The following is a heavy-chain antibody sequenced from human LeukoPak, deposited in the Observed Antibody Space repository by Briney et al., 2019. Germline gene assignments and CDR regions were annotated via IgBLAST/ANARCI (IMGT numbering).Heavy chain of an antibody. CDR1: DGSFSAYY. Sequence: PSETLSLTCAVYDGSFSAYYCSWIRQPPGKGLEWIGEINHSGSTNYNPSLKSRVTISVDTSKIQFSLKLSSVTAADTAVYYCALKNWNDAGSSYYVDVWGKGTTGTVSS. CDR2: INHSGST. CDR3: ALKNWNDAGSSYYVDV. J-gene: IGHJ6*03. D-gene: IGHD1-1*01. V-gene: IGHV4-34*01.